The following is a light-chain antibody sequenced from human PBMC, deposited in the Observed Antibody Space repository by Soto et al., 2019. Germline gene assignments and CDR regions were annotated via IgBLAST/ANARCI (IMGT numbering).Light chain of an antibody. Sequence: EIVMTQSPATLSVSPGERATLSCRASQTVSSNLAWYQQKPGQAPRLLIYAASGRATGIPDRFSGSGSGTDFTLTISRLEPEDCAVYYCQQYGSSPPITFGQGTRLEIK. V-gene: IGKV3-20*01. J-gene: IGKJ5*01. CDR2: AAS. CDR3: QQYGSSPPIT. CDR1: QTVSSN.